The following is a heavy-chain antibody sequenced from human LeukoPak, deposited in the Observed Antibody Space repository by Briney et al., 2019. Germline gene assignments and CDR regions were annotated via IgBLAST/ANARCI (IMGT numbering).Heavy chain of an antibody. CDR3: ARGQYSAHDY. CDR1: GDSVSRNSVA. D-gene: IGHD4-11*01. CDR2: TYYRSKWYN. V-gene: IGHV6-1*01. Sequence: SQTLSLTSALSGDSVSRNSVAWNWVRQSPSRGLEWLGRTYYRSKWYNDYAVSVRSRISINPDTSKNQFSLQLNSVTPEDTAVYYCARGQYSAHDYWGQGTLVTVSP. J-gene: IGHJ4*02.